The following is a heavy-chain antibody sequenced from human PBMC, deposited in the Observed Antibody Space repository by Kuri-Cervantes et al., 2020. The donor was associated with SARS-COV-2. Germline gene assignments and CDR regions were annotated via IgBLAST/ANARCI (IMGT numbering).Heavy chain of an antibody. CDR3: ARLGSSSWYWRY. J-gene: IGHJ4*02. CDR2: IKQDGSEK. V-gene: IGHV3-7*03. Sequence: GGSLRLSCAASGFTFSNYAIHWVRQAPGKGLEWVANIKQDGSEKYYVDSVKGRFTISRDNAKNSLYLQMNSLRAEDTAVYYCARLGSSSWYWRYWGQGTLVTVSS. CDR1: GFTFSNYA. D-gene: IGHD6-13*01.